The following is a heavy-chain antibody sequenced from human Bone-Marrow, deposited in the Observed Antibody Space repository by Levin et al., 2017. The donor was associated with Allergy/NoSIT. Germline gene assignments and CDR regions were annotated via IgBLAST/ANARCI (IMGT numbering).Heavy chain of an antibody. CDR3: VRGGIYDISTGYSTFDF. CDR1: GYSFSSYW. CDR2: IYPDESDI. Sequence: LGESLKISCQGLGYSFSSYWIGWVRQKPGKGLEWLGIIYPDESDIMYSPSLQGHVTFSADESISTAALQWSSLKASDTAMYYCVRGGIYDISTGYSTFDFWGQGTLVTVSP. D-gene: IGHD3-9*01. J-gene: IGHJ4*02. V-gene: IGHV5-51*01.